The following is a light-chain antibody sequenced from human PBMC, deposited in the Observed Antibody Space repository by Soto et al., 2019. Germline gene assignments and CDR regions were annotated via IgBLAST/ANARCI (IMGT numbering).Light chain of an antibody. J-gene: IGKJ1*01. Sequence: DIQMTQSPSTLSASVGDRVTITCRASQSISTYLAWYQQKPGKAPKLLIYDASNLESGVPSRFSGSGSGTEFTLTISGLQPDDFASYYCQQDYNYPRTFGQGTKVDIK. CDR2: DAS. CDR3: QQDYNYPRT. CDR1: QSISTY. V-gene: IGKV1-5*01.